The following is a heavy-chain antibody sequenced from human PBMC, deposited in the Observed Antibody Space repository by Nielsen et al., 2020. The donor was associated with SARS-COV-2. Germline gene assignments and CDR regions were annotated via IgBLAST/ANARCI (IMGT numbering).Heavy chain of an antibody. CDR2: INPDTRNP. CDR1: GYTFTSYV. J-gene: IGHJ4*02. D-gene: IGHD2-15*01. V-gene: IGHV7-4-1*02. CDR3: ASAQIPGYYSGNFNY. Sequence: ASVKVSCKTSGYTFTSYVMNWVRQAPGQGLEWMGWINPDTRNPTYAQAFTGRFVFSFDTSVSTAYLRISSLKAEDTAVYYCASAQIPGYYSGNFNYWGQGTLVTVSS.